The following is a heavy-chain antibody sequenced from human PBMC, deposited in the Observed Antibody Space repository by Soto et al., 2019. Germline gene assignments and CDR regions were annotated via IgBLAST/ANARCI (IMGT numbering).Heavy chain of an antibody. D-gene: IGHD6-19*01. CDR1: GYTFIDYY. V-gene: IGHV1-2*02. J-gene: IGHJ4*02. Sequence: QVQLVQSGAEVKKPGASVKVSCEGSGYTFIDYYMHWVRQAPGQGFEWMGRISPKSGGTNYAQKFQGRVTMTWDTSLNTAYMDLRSLMSEDTAVYYCARPPGYISDWYYFDLWGQGTLVTVSS. CDR2: ISPKSGGT. CDR3: ARPPGYISDWYYFDL.